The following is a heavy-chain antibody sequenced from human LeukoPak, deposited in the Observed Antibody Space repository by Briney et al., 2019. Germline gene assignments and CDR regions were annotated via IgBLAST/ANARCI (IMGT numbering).Heavy chain of an antibody. Sequence: GGSLRLCCVASGFTFSSYDMQWVRQAPGKGLLWLAFIRYDGSTKYYADSVKGRFTIARDNSKNTLYLQMNSLRAEDTAVYYCAKQKGYCSGGSCHPFDYWGQGTLVTVSS. CDR2: IRYDGSTK. V-gene: IGHV3-30*02. CDR3: AKQKGYCSGGSCHPFDY. J-gene: IGHJ4*02. D-gene: IGHD2-15*01. CDR1: GFTFSSYD.